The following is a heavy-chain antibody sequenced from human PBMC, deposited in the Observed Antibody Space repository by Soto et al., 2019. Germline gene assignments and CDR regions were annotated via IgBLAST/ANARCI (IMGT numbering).Heavy chain of an antibody. Sequence: EVLLLESGGGLVQPGGSLRLPCAASAVTFGTYGTTWVRQAPGRGLEWVSGIDAGRGKIFYADSVKGLFIISRDNSQNTLYLQMNSLRDEDTAIYYCTTWEGYADVWGQGTTVTVSS. J-gene: IGHJ6*02. CDR2: IDAGRGKI. CDR3: TTWEGYADV. D-gene: IGHD1-26*01. CDR1: AVTFGTYG. V-gene: IGHV3-23*03.